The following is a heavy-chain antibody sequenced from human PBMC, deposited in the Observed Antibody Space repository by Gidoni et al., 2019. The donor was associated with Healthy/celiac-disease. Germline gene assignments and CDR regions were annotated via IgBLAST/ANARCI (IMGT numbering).Heavy chain of an antibody. J-gene: IGHJ2*01. Sequence: QVQLVQSGAEVKKPGASVQVSRKASGYTFTSYFMHWVRQAPGQGLEWMGIINTSSGSTSYAQKFQGRVTMTRDTSTSTVYMELSSLRSEDTAVYYCARDGSGDRSSLHYWYFDLWGRGTLVTVSS. D-gene: IGHD4-17*01. CDR3: ARDGSGDRSSLHYWYFDL. CDR1: GYTFTSYF. CDR2: INTSSGST. V-gene: IGHV1-46*01.